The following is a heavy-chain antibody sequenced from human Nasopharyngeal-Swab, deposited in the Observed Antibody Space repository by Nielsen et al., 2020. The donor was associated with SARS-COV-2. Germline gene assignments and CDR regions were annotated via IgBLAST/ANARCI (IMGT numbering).Heavy chain of an antibody. CDR2: IYNSGST. D-gene: IGHD2-15*01. CDR1: GGSMSADIYY. Sequence: SETLSLTCTVSGGSMSADIYYWSWIRQHPGKGLEWIGYIYNSGSTHSNPSLKSRVDISIDMSEKQFSLRLSSVTAADTGIYHCARGRRGVDLDYFDQWGQGTLVTVSS. V-gene: IGHV4-31*03. CDR3: ARGRRGVDLDYFDQ. J-gene: IGHJ4*01.